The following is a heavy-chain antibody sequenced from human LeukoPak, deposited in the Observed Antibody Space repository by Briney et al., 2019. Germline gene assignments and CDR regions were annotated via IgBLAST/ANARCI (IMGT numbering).Heavy chain of an antibody. CDR1: GVSISSYY. CDR3: ARDLAVAGLDY. D-gene: IGHD6-19*01. V-gene: IGHV4-4*07. J-gene: IGHJ4*02. CDR2: IYTSRST. Sequence: KPSETLSLTCTVSGVSISSYYWIWIRQPAGKGREGIERIYTSRSTNYNPSLKSRVTMSVDTSKNQFSLKLSSVTAADTAVYYCARDLAVAGLDYWGQGTLVTVSS.